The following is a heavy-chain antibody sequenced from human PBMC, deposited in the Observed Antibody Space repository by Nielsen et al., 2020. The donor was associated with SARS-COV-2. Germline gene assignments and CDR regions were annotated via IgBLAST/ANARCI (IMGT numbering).Heavy chain of an antibody. CDR3: ARDSKLPGFDY. Sequence: SETLSLTCTVSGGSISSSNYYWGWIRQPPGKGLEWIGSIYHSGSTYYNPSLKSRVTISVDTSKNQFSLRLSSVTAADTAVYYCARDSKLPGFDYWGQGTLVTVSS. CDR2: IYHSGST. V-gene: IGHV4-39*07. CDR1: GGSISSSNYY. J-gene: IGHJ4*02. D-gene: IGHD1-1*01.